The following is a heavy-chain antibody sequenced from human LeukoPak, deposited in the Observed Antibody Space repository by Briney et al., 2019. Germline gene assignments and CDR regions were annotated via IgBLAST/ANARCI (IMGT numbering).Heavy chain of an antibody. CDR1: GGSISSYY. J-gene: IGHJ4*02. V-gene: IGHV4-59*01. CDR2: IYYSGST. D-gene: IGHD3-22*01. Sequence: SEALSLTCTVSGGSISSYYWSWIRQPPGKGLEWIGYIYYSGSTNYNPSLKSRVTISVDTSKNQFSLKLSSVTAADTAVYYCARAGWGTYYYDSSGYPLGVWGQGTLVTVSS. CDR3: ARAGWGTYYYDSSGYPLGV.